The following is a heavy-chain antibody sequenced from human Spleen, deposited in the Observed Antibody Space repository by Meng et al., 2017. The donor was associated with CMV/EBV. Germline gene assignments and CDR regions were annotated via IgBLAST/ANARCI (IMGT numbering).Heavy chain of an antibody. CDR2: ISYDGSNK. V-gene: IGHV3-30*03. J-gene: IGHJ3*02. CDR1: GFTFSSYS. CDR3: ARAAMVRGVDAFDI. Sequence: GGSLRLSCAASGFTFSSYSMNWVRQAPGKGLEWVAVISYDGSNKYYADSVKGRFTISRDNSKNTLYLQMNSLRAEDTAVYYCARAAMVRGVDAFDIWGQGTMVTVSS. D-gene: IGHD3-10*01.